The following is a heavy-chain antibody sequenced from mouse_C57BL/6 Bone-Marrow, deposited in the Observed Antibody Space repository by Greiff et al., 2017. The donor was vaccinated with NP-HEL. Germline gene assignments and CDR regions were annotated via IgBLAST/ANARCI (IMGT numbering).Heavy chain of an antibody. Sequence: EVKLQESGEGLVKPGGSLKLSCAASGFTFSSYAMSWVRQTPEKRLEWVAYISSGGDYIYYADTVKGRFTISRDNARNTLYLQMSSLKSEDTAMYYCTRDRDYYGSSSFDYWGQGTTLTVSS. D-gene: IGHD1-1*01. V-gene: IGHV5-9-1*02. CDR1: GFTFSSYA. CDR3: TRDRDYYGSSSFDY. CDR2: ISSGGDYI. J-gene: IGHJ2*01.